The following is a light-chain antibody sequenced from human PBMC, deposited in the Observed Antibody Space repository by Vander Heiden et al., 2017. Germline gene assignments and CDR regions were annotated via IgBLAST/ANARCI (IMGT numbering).Light chain of an antibody. Sequence: SYELTQPPSVSVSPGQTASISCSGHKLGDKYASWYQQKPGQYRVLVIYQDNKRPSGIPDRFSGSNSGNTATLTIRGTQAMDEADYYCQAWDSNTVIFGGGTELTVL. V-gene: IGLV3-1*01. J-gene: IGLJ2*01. CDR1: KLGDKY. CDR3: QAWDSNTVI. CDR2: QDN.